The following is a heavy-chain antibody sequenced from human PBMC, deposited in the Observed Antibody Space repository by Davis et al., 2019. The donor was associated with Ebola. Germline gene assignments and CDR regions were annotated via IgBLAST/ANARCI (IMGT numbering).Heavy chain of an antibody. D-gene: IGHD3-9*01. CDR3: ARDWSDWFYFDY. CDR2: IGIGSSYI. V-gene: IGHV3-21*01. J-gene: IGHJ4*02. CDR1: GFTFSGYS. Sequence: GESLKISCAASGFTFSGYSINWVRQAPGKGLEWVSSIGIGSSYIYYADSVKGRFTISRDDAKNSLYLQMNSLRAEDTAVYYCARDWSDWFYFDYWGQGTLVTVSS.